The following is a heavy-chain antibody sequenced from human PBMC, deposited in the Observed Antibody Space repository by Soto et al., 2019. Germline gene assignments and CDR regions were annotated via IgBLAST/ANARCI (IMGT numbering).Heavy chain of an antibody. J-gene: IGHJ4*02. CDR2: IIPIFGTA. CDR1: GGTFSSYA. CDR3: AVTLAGYCSGGSCYPTSSFDY. V-gene: IGHV1-69*13. Sequence: ASVKVSCKASGGTFSSYAISWVRQAPGQGLEWMGGIIPIFGTANYAQKFQCRVTITADESTSTAYMELSSLRSEDTAVYYCAVTLAGYCSGGSCYPTSSFDYWGQGTLVTVSS. D-gene: IGHD2-15*01.